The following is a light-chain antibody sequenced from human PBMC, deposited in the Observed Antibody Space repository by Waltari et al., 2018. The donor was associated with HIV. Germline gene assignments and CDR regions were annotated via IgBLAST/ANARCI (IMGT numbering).Light chain of an antibody. CDR2: GAS. CDR3: QHYET. J-gene: IGKJ4*01. CDR1: ESVSSTY. V-gene: IGKV3-20*01. Sequence: EIVLTQSPATLSLSSGERATLSCRASESVSSTYLAWYQQKPRQAPRLLIYGASSRATGISERFSGSGSGTDFTLTISRLEPEDSALYYCQHYETFGGGARVEIK.